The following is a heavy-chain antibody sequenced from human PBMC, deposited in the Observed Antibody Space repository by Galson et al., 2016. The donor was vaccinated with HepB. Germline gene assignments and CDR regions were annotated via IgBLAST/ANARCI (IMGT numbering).Heavy chain of an antibody. CDR3: ARQSNDAGSCSGCDWFDP. CDR1: GDSISSGDYF. V-gene: IGHV4-30-4*01. CDR2: TYYSGDT. Sequence: TLSLTCTVSGDSISSGDYFWSWIRQPPGKGLEWIGHTYYSGDTNYSPSLQSRVAMSVDTSKNQFSLNVTSVTAADTAMYYCARQSNDAGSCSGCDWFDPWGQGTLVTVSS. J-gene: IGHJ5*02. D-gene: IGHD2-15*01.